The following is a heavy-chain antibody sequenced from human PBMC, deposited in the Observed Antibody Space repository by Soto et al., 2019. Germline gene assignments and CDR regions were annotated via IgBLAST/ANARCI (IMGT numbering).Heavy chain of an antibody. CDR2: INHSGST. Sequence: SETLSLTCAVYGGSFSGYYWSWIRQPPGKGLEWIGEINHSGSTNYNPSLKSRVTLSVDTSKNQFSLKLSSVTAADTAVYYCARGGYYDILTGYYKDGMDVWGQGTTVTVSS. CDR1: GGSFSGYY. D-gene: IGHD3-9*01. CDR3: ARGGYYDILTGYYKDGMDV. J-gene: IGHJ6*02. V-gene: IGHV4-34*01.